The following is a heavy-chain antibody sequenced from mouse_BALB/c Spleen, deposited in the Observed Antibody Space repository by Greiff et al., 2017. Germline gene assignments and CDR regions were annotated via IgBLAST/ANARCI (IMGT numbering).Heavy chain of an antibody. Sequence: DVKLQESGPGLVKPSQSLSLTCSVTGYSITSGYYWNWIRQFPGNKLEWMGYISYDGSNNYNPSLKNRISITRDTSKNQFFLKLNSVTTEDTATYYCARAIYYDYDGYAMDYWGQGTSVTVSS. V-gene: IGHV3-6*02. CDR2: ISYDGSN. CDR1: GYSITSGYY. D-gene: IGHD2-4*01. J-gene: IGHJ4*01. CDR3: ARAIYYDYDGYAMDY.